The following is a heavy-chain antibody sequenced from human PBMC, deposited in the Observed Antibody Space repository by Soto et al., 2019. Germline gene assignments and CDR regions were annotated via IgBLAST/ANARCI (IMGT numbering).Heavy chain of an antibody. CDR2: IFSNAEK. CDR3: ARISGNSAYYYYYGMDV. J-gene: IGHJ6*02. V-gene: IGHV2-26*01. CDR1: GFSLNSTRMG. D-gene: IGHD6-25*01. Sequence: QVTLKESGPALVKPTETLTLTCTVSGFSLNSTRMGVSWIRQPPGKALEWLAHIFSNAEKSYSTSLKSRLTISKDTSKSQVGLTITTIDPVDTSTYYYARISGNSAYYYYYGMDVGGRGTAFTVSS.